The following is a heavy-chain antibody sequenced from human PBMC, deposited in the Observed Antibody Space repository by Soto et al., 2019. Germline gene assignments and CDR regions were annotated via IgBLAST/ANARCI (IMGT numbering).Heavy chain of an antibody. CDR3: ARVSRRGSSWATHAFDI. V-gene: IGHV1-69*02. J-gene: IGHJ3*02. D-gene: IGHD6-13*01. Sequence: SVKVSCKASGGTFSSYTISWVRQAPGQGLEWMGRIIPILGIANYAQKFQGRVTITADKSTSTAYMELSSLRSEDTAVYYCARVSRRGSSWATHAFDIWRQATMVTVS. CDR2: IIPILGIA. CDR1: GGTFSSYT.